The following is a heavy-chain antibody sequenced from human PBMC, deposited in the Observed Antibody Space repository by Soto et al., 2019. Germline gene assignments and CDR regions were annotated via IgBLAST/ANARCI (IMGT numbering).Heavy chain of an antibody. CDR2: IYHSGSP. Sequence: QVQLQESGPGLVKPSGTLSLTCAVSGGSISSGTWWSWVRQPPGRGLEWIGEIYHSGSPNYNPSLKSLVTMSVDKSKNLLSLRLSFVTAAASALYCCARRVPAAPTWFDPWGQGTLVTVSS. J-gene: IGHJ5*02. D-gene: IGHD2-2*01. V-gene: IGHV4-4*01. CDR1: GGSISSGTW. CDR3: ARRVPAAPTWFDP.